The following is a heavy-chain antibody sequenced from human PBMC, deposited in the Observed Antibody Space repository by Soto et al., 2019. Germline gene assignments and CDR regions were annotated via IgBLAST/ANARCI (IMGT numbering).Heavy chain of an antibody. Sequence: QVQLQESGPGLVKPSQTLSLTCTVSGGSISSGGYYWSWIRQHPGKGLEWIGYIYYSGSTYYNPSLKSRVTISVDTSKNQFSLKLSSVTAADTAVYYCARDRGKITIFGVVEGYFDYWGQGTLVTVSS. CDR1: GGSISSGGYY. CDR3: ARDRGKITIFGVVEGYFDY. CDR2: IYYSGST. J-gene: IGHJ4*02. D-gene: IGHD3-3*01. V-gene: IGHV4-31*03.